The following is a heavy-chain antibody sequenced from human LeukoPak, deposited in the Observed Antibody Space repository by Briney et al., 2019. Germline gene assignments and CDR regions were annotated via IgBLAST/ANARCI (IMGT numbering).Heavy chain of an antibody. V-gene: IGHV4-59*08. D-gene: IGHD3-10*01. CDR1: GGSISSYY. Sequence: SETLSLTCTVSGGSISSYYWSWIRQPPGKGLEWIGYIYYSGSTIYNPSLKSRVTISVDTSKNQFSLKLSSVTAADTAVYYCARTLLWFGELLYYFDYWGQGTLVTVSS. CDR3: ARTLLWFGELLYYFDY. CDR2: IYYSGST. J-gene: IGHJ4*02.